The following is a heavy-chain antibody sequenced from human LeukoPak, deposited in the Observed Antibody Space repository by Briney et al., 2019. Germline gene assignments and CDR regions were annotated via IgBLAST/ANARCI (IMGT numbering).Heavy chain of an antibody. V-gene: IGHV3-30-3*01. Sequence: GGSLRLSCAASGFSFSTYGMHWVRQAPGKGLEWVAVISYDGSNKYYADSVKGRFTISRDNSKNTLYLQMNSLRAEDTAVYYCARDESDDLYAAMADYWGQGTLVTVSS. CDR2: ISYDGSNK. J-gene: IGHJ4*02. CDR3: ARDESDDLYAAMADY. CDR1: GFSFSTYG. D-gene: IGHD5-18*01.